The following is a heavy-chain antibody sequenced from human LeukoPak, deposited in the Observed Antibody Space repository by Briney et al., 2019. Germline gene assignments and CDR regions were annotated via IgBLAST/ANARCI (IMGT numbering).Heavy chain of an antibody. J-gene: IGHJ6*03. Sequence: PGGSLRLSCAASGFTFDDYGMSRVRHAPGKGLEWVSGINWNGGSTGYADSVKGRFTISRDNAKNSLYLQMNSLRAEDTALYYCARAGWLQFRYYYMDVWGKGTTVTVSS. CDR3: ARAGWLQFRYYYMDV. D-gene: IGHD5-24*01. CDR1: GFTFDDYG. V-gene: IGHV3-20*04. CDR2: INWNGGST.